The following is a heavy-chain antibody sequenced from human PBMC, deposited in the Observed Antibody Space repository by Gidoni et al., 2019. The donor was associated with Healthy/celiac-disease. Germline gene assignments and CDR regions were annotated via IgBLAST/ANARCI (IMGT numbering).Heavy chain of an antibody. CDR2: IKQDGSEK. J-gene: IGHJ6*03. D-gene: IGHD2-2*01. CDR1: DFTFSSYW. CDR3: ARDGHCSSTSCYGNYYYYYMDV. V-gene: IGHV3-7*01. Sequence: EVQLVESGGGFAQPGGSLRLSCPASDFTFSSYWMSWVRQAPGKGLEWVANIKQDGSEKYYVDTVKGRFTISRDNAKNSLYLQMNSLRAEDTAVYYCARDGHCSSTSCYGNYYYYYMDVWGKGTTVTVSS.